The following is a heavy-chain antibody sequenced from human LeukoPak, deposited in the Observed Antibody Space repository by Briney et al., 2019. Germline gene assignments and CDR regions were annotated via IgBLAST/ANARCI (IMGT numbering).Heavy chain of an antibody. J-gene: IGHJ1*01. V-gene: IGHV4-30-2*01. Sequence: PSQTLSLTCSVSGGSIRTGGYYWTWIRQPPGKGLEWIGYIYHSGSTYYTPSLKSRVTISVDRSKNQFSLKLSSVTAADTAVYYCARGVELDLEYFQHWGQGTLVTVSS. CDR2: IYHSGST. D-gene: IGHD1-26*01. CDR3: ARGVELDLEYFQH. CDR1: GGSIRTGGYY.